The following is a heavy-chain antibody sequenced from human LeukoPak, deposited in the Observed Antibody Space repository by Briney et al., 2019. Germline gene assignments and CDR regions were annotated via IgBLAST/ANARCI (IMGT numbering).Heavy chain of an antibody. D-gene: IGHD3-3*01. CDR3: AGANLRFLEWLPFDY. Sequence: GASVKVSCKASGYTFTGYYMHWVRQAPGQGLEWMGWINPSSGGTNYAQKFQGRVTMTRDTSISTAYMELSRLRSDDTAVYYCAGANLRFLEWLPFDYWGQGTLVTVSS. V-gene: IGHV1-2*02. CDR2: INPSSGGT. CDR1: GYTFTGYY. J-gene: IGHJ4*02.